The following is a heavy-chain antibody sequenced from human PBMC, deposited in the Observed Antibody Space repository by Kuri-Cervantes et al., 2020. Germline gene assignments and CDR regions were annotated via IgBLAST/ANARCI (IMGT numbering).Heavy chain of an antibody. CDR3: AKVLNAWYSSSWHWGYYYYGMDV. Sequence: SVKVSCKASGGTFSSYTISWVRQAPGQGLEWMGRIIPILGIANYAQKFQGRVTITADKSTSTAYMELSSLRSEDTAVYYCAKVLNAWYSSSWHWGYYYYGMDVWGQGTTVTVSS. V-gene: IGHV1-69*02. CDR2: IIPILGIA. J-gene: IGHJ6*02. D-gene: IGHD6-13*01. CDR1: GGTFSSYT.